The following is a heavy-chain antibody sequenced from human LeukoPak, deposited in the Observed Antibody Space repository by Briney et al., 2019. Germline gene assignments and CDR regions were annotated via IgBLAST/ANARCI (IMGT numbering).Heavy chain of an antibody. J-gene: IGHJ2*01. CDR2: ITPIFGTA. CDR3: AKSSTDDTSMASPFFYW. CDR1: GGTFSNYA. D-gene: IGHD5-18*01. V-gene: IGHV1-69*06. Sequence: SVKVSCKASGGTFSNYAINWVRQAPGQGREWVGGITPIFGTANYLQKLQGRVTITADKSTSTAYMEMSRLRSEDTAMYYSAKSSTDDTSMASPFFYW.